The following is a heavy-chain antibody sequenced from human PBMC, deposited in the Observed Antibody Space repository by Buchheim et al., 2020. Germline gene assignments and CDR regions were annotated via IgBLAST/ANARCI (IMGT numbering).Heavy chain of an antibody. D-gene: IGHD6-13*01. CDR1: GFTFSSYS. V-gene: IGHV3-21*01. Sequence: EVQLLESGGGLVKPGGSLRLSCAASGFTFSSYSMNWVRQAPGKGLEWVSSISSSSSYIYYAESVKGRFTISRDNAKNSLYLQMNSLRAEDTAVYYCARCFLPFELLAAAGTWGQGTL. J-gene: IGHJ4*02. CDR3: ARCFLPFELLAAAGT. CDR2: ISSSSSYI.